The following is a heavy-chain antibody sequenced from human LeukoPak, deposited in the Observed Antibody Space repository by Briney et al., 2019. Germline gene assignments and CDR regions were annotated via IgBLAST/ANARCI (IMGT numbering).Heavy chain of an antibody. J-gene: IGHJ4*02. Sequence: GGSLRLSCAASGFTFTTYGMHWVRQAPGQGLEWVAFIRYGGSNKYYADPVKGRFTISRYNSKNTLYLEINSLRPEDTAVCYCAKQLYYYAGSGLFDLWGQGTLVTVSS. CDR2: IRYGGSNK. CDR3: AKQLYYYAGSGLFDL. D-gene: IGHD3-22*01. CDR1: GFTFTTYG. V-gene: IGHV3-30*02.